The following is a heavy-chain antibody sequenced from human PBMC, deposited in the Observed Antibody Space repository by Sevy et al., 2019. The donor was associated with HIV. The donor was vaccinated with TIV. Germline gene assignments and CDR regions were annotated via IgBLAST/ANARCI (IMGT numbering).Heavy chain of an antibody. V-gene: IGHV3-30*18. CDR1: GFTFSSYG. J-gene: IGHJ6*02. D-gene: IGHD6-19*01. CDR3: AKERGSGWSDYYYGMDV. CDR2: ISYDGSNK. Sequence: GGSLRLSCAASGFTFSSYGMHWVRQAPGKGLEWVVVISYDGSNKYYADSVKGGLTISRDNSKNTLYLQMNSLRAEDTAVYYCAKERGSGWSDYYYGMDVWGQGTTVTVSS.